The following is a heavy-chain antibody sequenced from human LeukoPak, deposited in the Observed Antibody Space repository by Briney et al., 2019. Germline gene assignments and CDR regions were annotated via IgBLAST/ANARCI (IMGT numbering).Heavy chain of an antibody. CDR2: IYYSGST. D-gene: IGHD3-16*01. CDR3: ARLGGYDQ. V-gene: IGHV4-59*11. CDR1: GGSISSHY. Sequence: SETLSLTCTVSGGSISSHYWSWIRQPPGKGLEWIGYIYYSGSTNYNPSLKSRVTISVDTSKNQFSLKLSSVTAADTAVYYCARLGGYDQWGQGALVIVSS. J-gene: IGHJ4*02.